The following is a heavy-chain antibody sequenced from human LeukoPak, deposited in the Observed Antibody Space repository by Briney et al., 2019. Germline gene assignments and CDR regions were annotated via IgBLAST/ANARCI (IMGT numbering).Heavy chain of an antibody. Sequence: PGGSLRLSCATSGFTFSTYWMTWVRQAPGKGLEWVANIKEDGSEKYYVDSVKGRFTISRDNAKNSLYLQMNSLRAEDTAVYYCARDRAVAGLFDYWGQGTLVTVSS. CDR3: ARDRAVAGLFDY. V-gene: IGHV3-7*01. CDR1: GFTFSTYW. J-gene: IGHJ4*02. D-gene: IGHD6-19*01. CDR2: IKEDGSEK.